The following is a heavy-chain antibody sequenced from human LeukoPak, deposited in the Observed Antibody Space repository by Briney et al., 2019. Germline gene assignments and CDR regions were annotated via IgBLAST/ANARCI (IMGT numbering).Heavy chain of an antibody. D-gene: IGHD3-10*01. V-gene: IGHV3-30*18. CDR1: GFTFSSYG. CDR3: AKETGFLFDY. Sequence: GGSLRLSCAASGFTFSSYGMHWVRQAPGKGLEWVAVISYDGSNKYYADSVKGRFTISRDNSKNTLYLQMNSLRVEDTAVYYCAKETGFLFDYWGQGTLVTVSS. CDR2: ISYDGSNK. J-gene: IGHJ4*02.